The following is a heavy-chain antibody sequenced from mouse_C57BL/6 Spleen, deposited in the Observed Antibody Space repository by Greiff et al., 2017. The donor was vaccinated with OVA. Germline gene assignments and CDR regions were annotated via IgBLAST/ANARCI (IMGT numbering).Heavy chain of an antibody. CDR2: IYPGDGDT. Sequence: QVQLQQSGPELVKPGASVKISCKASGYAFSSSWMNWVKQRPGKGLEWIGRIYPGDGDTNYNGKFKGKATLTADKSSSTAYMQLSSLTSEDSAVYFCAFSPNPAWFAYWGQGTLVTVSA. CDR1: GYAFSSSW. D-gene: IGHD4-1*01. CDR3: AFSPNPAWFAY. J-gene: IGHJ3*01. V-gene: IGHV1-82*01.